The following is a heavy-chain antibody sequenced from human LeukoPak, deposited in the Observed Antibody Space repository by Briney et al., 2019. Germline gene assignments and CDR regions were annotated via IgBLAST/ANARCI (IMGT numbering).Heavy chain of an antibody. J-gene: IGHJ6*02. V-gene: IGHV4-61*05. CDR1: GGSISSSSYY. D-gene: IGHD5-18*01. CDR3: ARHGDTAMVPSREYYYYYYGMDV. CDR2: IYYSGST. Sequence: SETLSLTCTVSGGSISSSSYYWGWIRQPPGKGLEWIGYIYYSGSTNYNPSLKSRVTISVDTSKNQFSLKLSSVTAADTAVYYCARHGDTAMVPSREYYYYYYGMDVWGQGTTVTVSS.